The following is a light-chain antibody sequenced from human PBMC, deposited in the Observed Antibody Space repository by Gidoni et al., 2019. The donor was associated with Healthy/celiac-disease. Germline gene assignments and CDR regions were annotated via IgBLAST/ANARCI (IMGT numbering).Light chain of an antibody. CDR1: SLRSYY. CDR2: GKN. J-gene: IGLJ3*02. V-gene: IGLV3-19*01. CDR3: NSRDSSGNLV. Sequence: SSDLTQAPAVSGALGQTVRITCQGNSLRSYYASWYQQKPGQAPVLVIYGKNNRPSGIPDRFSGSSSGNTASLTITGAQAEDEADYYCNSRDSSGNLVFGGGTKLTVL.